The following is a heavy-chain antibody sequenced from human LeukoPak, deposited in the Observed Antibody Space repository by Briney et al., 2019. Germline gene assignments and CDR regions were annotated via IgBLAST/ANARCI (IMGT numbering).Heavy chain of an antibody. CDR1: GYTFTSYD. J-gene: IGHJ6*02. Sequence: GASVKVSCKASGYTFTSYDINWVRQATGQGLEWMGWMNPNSGNTGYAQKFQGRVTMTRNTSISTAYMELGSLRSEDTAVYYCAREYSSSWYNYYYGMDVWGQGTTVTVSS. CDR3: AREYSSSWYNYYYGMDV. CDR2: MNPNSGNT. D-gene: IGHD6-13*01. V-gene: IGHV1-8*01.